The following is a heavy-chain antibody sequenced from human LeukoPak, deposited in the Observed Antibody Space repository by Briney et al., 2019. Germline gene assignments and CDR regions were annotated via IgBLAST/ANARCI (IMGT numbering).Heavy chain of an antibody. CDR3: ARSLIVEATAPDY. CDR1: GFTVSSKY. CDR2: IYSGGST. Sequence: PGGSLRLSCAASGFTVSSKYMSWVRQAPGKGLEWVSVIYSGGSTYYADSVKGRFTISRDNSKNTLYLQMNSLRAEDTAVYYCARSLIVEATAPDYWGQGTLVTVSP. D-gene: IGHD1-26*01. J-gene: IGHJ4*02. V-gene: IGHV3-66*01.